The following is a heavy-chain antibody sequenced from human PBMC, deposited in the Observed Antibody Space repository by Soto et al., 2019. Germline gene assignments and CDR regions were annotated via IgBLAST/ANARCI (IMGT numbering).Heavy chain of an antibody. V-gene: IGHV1-69*02. Sequence: QVQLVQSGAEVKKPGSSVKVSCKASGGTFSSYTISWVRQAPGQGLEWMGRIIPILGIANYAQKFQGRVTITADKSTSTAYMELSSLRSEDTAVYYCACRSGAFYGMDVWGQGTTVTVSS. CDR1: GGTFSSYT. J-gene: IGHJ6*02. CDR3: ACRSGAFYGMDV. CDR2: IIPILGIA.